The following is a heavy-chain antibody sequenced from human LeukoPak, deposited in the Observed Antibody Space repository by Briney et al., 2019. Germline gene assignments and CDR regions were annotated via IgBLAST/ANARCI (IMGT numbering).Heavy chain of an antibody. Sequence: PGGSLRLSCAASGFTFSRYWMHWVRQAPGKGPVWVLRISNDGTTTNYADSVKGRFTISRDNAKNTMSLQMNSLRAEDTAVYYCARDRIAAAGGYWYGMDVWGQGTTVIVSS. V-gene: IGHV3-74*01. D-gene: IGHD6-13*01. CDR1: GFTFSRYW. CDR3: ARDRIAAAGGYWYGMDV. J-gene: IGHJ6*02. CDR2: ISNDGTTT.